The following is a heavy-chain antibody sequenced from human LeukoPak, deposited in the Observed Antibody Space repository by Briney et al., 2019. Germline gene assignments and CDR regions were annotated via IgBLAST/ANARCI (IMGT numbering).Heavy chain of an antibody. Sequence: GESLKISCQGSGYSFSNYWIGWVRQMPGKGLEWMGIIYPGDSDTRYSPSFQGQVTFSADKAISTAYLQWSSLKSSDTAMYYCARLGRVGATVGNNWFDPWGQGTLVTVSS. D-gene: IGHD1-26*01. V-gene: IGHV5-51*01. CDR2: IYPGDSDT. CDR1: GYSFSNYW. CDR3: ARLGRVGATVGNNWFDP. J-gene: IGHJ5*02.